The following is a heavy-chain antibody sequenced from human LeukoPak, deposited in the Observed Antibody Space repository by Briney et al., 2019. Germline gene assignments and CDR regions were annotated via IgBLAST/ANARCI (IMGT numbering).Heavy chain of an antibody. V-gene: IGHV3-7*01. Sequence: TGGSLRLSCAASGFTFCSYWMSWVRQAPGKGREGWANIKQDGSEKNYVDSVKGRFTISRNNTKNSLYLQMNSLRAEDTAVYYCARTAGGPQWWLVLGFFDYWGQGTLVTVSS. D-gene: IGHD6-19*01. CDR3: ARTAGGPQWWLVLGFFDY. CDR2: IKQDGSEK. J-gene: IGHJ4*02. CDR1: GFTFCSYW.